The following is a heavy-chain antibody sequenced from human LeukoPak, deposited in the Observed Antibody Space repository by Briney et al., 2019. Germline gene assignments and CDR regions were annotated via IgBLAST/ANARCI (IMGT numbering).Heavy chain of an antibody. J-gene: IGHJ5*02. CDR1: GGSISSYY. V-gene: IGHV4-4*07. CDR3: ARVPVYSGYDFKVYNWFDP. CDR2: IYTSGST. Sequence: SETLSLTCTVSGGSISSYYWSWIRQPAGKGLEWIGRIYTSGSTNYNPSLRSRVTMSVDTSKNQFSLQLNSVTPEDTAVYYCARVPVYSGYDFKVYNWFDPWGQGTLVTVSS. D-gene: IGHD5-12*01.